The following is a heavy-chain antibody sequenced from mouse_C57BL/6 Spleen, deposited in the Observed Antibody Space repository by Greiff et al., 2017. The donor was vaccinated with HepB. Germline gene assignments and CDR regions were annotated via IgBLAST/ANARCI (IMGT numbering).Heavy chain of an antibody. CDR1: GYSFTGYF. J-gene: IGHJ4*01. D-gene: IGHD2-12*01. V-gene: IGHV1-20*01. CDR3: ARRRNNYDGPYYYAMDY. CDR2: INPYNGDT. Sequence: EVQLQQSGPELVKPGDSVKISCKASGYSFTGYFMNWVMQSHGKSLEWIGRINPYNGDTFYNQKFKGKATLTVDKSSSTAHMELRSLTSEDSAVYYCARRRNNYDGPYYYAMDYWGQGTSVTVSS.